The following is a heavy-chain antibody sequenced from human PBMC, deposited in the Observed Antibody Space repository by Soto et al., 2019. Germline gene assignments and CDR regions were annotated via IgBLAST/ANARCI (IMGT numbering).Heavy chain of an antibody. CDR1: GGTFSSYT. Sequence: QVQLVQSGAEVKKPGSSVKVSCKASGGTFSSYTISWVRQAPGQGLEWMGRIIPILGIANYAQKFQGRVTITADKATSTAYMELSSLRSDDTAVYYCASTTGTTFELDYWGPGTLVTVSS. CDR2: IIPILGIA. D-gene: IGHD1-1*01. CDR3: ASTTGTTFELDY. V-gene: IGHV1-69*02. J-gene: IGHJ4*02.